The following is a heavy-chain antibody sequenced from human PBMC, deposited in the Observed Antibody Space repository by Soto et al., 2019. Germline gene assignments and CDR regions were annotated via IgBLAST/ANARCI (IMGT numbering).Heavy chain of an antibody. CDR2: IYYSGST. J-gene: IGHJ5*02. CDR3: ARHGGSIAVAETEGYNWFDP. CDR1: GGSISSSSYY. V-gene: IGHV4-39*01. Sequence: PSDTLSLTWTVSGGSISSSSYYWGWIRQPPGKGLEWIGSIYYSGSTYYNPSLKSRVTISVDTSKNQFSLKLSSVTAADTAVYYCARHGGSIAVAETEGYNWFDPWGQGTLVTVSS. D-gene: IGHD6-19*01.